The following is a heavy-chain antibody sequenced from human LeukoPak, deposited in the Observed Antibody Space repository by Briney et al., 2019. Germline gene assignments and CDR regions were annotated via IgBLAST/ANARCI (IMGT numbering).Heavy chain of an antibody. CDR3: AREGSGSYYGSDY. Sequence: PGGSLRLSCAASGFTFSSYAMYWVRQAPGKGLEYVSAISSNGGSTYYANSVKGRFTISRDNSKNTLYLQMGSLRAEDMAVYYCAREGSGSYYGSDYWGQGTLVTVSS. CDR2: ISSNGGST. D-gene: IGHD1-26*01. CDR1: GFTFSSYA. V-gene: IGHV3-64*01. J-gene: IGHJ4*02.